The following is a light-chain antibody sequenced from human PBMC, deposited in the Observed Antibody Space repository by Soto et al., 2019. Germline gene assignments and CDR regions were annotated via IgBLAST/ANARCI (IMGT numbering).Light chain of an antibody. J-gene: IGLJ1*01. V-gene: IGLV2-14*03. CDR1: SSDVGGYNF. CDR2: DVS. Sequence: QSVLPQPASVSGSPGQSITISCTGTSSDVGGYNFVSWYQQHPGKAPKLMIYDVSNRPSGVSDRFSGSKSGNTASLTIFGLQAEDEADYYCSSYATSILEVFGTGTKVTVL. CDR3: SSYATSILEV.